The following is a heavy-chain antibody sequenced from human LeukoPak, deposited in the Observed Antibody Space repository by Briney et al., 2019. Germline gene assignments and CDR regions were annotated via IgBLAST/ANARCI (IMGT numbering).Heavy chain of an antibody. CDR2: ISGSGGST. J-gene: IGHJ4*02. CDR3: AKVTGSVLRYFDWSALYFDY. CDR1: GFTFSSYA. V-gene: IGHV3-23*01. D-gene: IGHD3-9*01. Sequence: PGGSLRLSCAASGFTFSSYAMSWVRQAPGKGLEWVSAISGSGGSTYYADSVKGRFTISRDNSKNTLYLQMNSLRAEGTAVYYCAKVTGSVLRYFDWSALYFDYWGQGTLVTVSS.